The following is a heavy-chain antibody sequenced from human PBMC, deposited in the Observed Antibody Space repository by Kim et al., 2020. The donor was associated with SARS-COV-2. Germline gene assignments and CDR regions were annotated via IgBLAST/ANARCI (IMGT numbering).Heavy chain of an antibody. V-gene: IGHV4-59*01. D-gene: IGHD3-10*01. Sequence: YNPSLKSRVTISVDTSKNQFSLKLSSVTAADTAVYYCARDRSGDVYGMDVWGQGTTVTVSS. CDR3: ARDRSGDVYGMDV. J-gene: IGHJ6*02.